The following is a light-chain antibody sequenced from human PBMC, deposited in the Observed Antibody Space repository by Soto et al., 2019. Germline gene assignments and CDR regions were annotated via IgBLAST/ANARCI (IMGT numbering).Light chain of an antibody. Sequence: EIVLTQSPVTLSVSPGERATLSCRASQSVSSSYLAWYQQKPGQAPRLLIYGAFRRATGIPDRFSGSGSGTDFTLTISRLEPEDFAVFYCQQYGSSHTFGQGTRLEIK. J-gene: IGKJ5*01. CDR1: QSVSSSY. V-gene: IGKV3-20*01. CDR3: QQYGSSHT. CDR2: GAF.